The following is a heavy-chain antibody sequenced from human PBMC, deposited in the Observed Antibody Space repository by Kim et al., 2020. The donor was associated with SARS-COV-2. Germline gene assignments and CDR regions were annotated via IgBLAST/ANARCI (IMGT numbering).Heavy chain of an antibody. Sequence: GGSLRLSCAASGFTFSSYSMNWVRQAPGKGLEWVSSISSSSSYIYYADSVKGRFTISRDNAKNSLYLQMNSLRAEDTAVYYCAREGDGGSGSYTITLSAFDIWGQGTMVTVSS. CDR1: GFTFSSYS. CDR2: ISSSSSYI. CDR3: AREGDGGSGSYTITLSAFDI. D-gene: IGHD3-10*01. J-gene: IGHJ3*02. V-gene: IGHV3-21*01.